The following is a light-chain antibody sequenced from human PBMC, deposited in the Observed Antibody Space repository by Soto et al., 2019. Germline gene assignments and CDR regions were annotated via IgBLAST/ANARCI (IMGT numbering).Light chain of an antibody. CDR3: QQSYSTPFA. J-gene: IGKJ1*01. Sequence: IQLTQYPSSLSASVGDRVDITCRASQGINSDLAWYQQKPGKTPKLLISAAFSLEGGVPTRFSGSGSGTDFTLTISSLQPEDFATYYCQQSYSTPFAFGQGTKVEIK. V-gene: IGKV1-39*01. CDR1: QGINSD. CDR2: AAF.